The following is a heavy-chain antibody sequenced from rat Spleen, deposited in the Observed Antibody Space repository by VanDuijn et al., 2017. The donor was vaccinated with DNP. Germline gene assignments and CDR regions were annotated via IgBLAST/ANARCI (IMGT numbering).Heavy chain of an antibody. CDR2: IIYDGSST. CDR1: GFTFSDYA. CDR3: ATHDAYGPPMDA. D-gene: IGHD1-11*01. V-gene: IGHV5S10*01. J-gene: IGHJ4*01. Sequence: EVQLVESGGGLVQPGNSLKLSCAASGFTFSDYAMAWVRQSPKKGLEWVATIIYDGSSTYYRDSVKGRFPISRDYARSTLYLQMDSLRSEDTATYYCATHDAYGPPMDAWGQGTSVTVSS.